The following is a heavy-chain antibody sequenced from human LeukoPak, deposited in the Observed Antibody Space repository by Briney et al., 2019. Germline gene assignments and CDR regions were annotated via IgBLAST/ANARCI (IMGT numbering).Heavy chain of an antibody. CDR3: AKDPYSSGWYEFDY. Sequence: PGGSLRLSCAASGFTVSSNYMSWVRQAPGKGLEWVSVIYSGGSTYYADSVKGRFTISRDNSKDTLYLQMNSLRAEDTAVYYCAKDPYSSGWYEFDYWGQGTLVTVSS. D-gene: IGHD6-19*01. CDR2: IYSGGST. CDR1: GFTVSSNY. J-gene: IGHJ4*02. V-gene: IGHV3-53*05.